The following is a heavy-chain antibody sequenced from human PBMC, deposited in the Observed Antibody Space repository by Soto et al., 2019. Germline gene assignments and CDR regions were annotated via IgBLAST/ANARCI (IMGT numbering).Heavy chain of an antibody. Sequence: EVQLLESGGDLARPGGSLRLACAASGFTFSIYDMSWVRQAPGKGLEWVSTLRGNGGDSYYADSVKGRFTISRDDSKNTLFLEMNSLRAEDTAVYYCAKDRGGGGYPLFDSWGQGTLVTVSS. J-gene: IGHJ4*02. CDR3: AKDRGGGGYPLFDS. D-gene: IGHD2-15*01. CDR2: LRGNGGDS. CDR1: GFTFSIYD. V-gene: IGHV3-23*01.